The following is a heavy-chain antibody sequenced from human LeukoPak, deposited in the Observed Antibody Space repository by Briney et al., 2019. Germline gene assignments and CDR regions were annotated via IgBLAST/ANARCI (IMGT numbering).Heavy chain of an antibody. Sequence: GSLRLSCTASGITFNSYAMSWVRQAPGKGLEWVSGISSSGGNTYYADSARGRFTVSRDNSKNTLCLQMNSLSAEDTAVYYCAQRGTVTRGFDYWGQGTLVTVSS. V-gene: IGHV3-23*01. CDR1: GITFNSYA. D-gene: IGHD4-17*01. J-gene: IGHJ4*02. CDR3: AQRGTVTRGFDY. CDR2: ISSSGGNT.